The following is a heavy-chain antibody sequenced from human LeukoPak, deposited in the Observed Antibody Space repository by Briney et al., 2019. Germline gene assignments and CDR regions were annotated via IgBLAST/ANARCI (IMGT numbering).Heavy chain of an antibody. D-gene: IGHD6-13*01. CDR3: AKDSYSKGDF. Sequence: QTGGSLRLSCAASGFTFSSYGMHWVRQAPGKGLEWVAVISYDGSNKYYADSVKGRFTISRDNSKNSLYLQMNSLRAEDTAVYYCAKDSYSKGDFWGQGVLVTVSS. J-gene: IGHJ4*02. V-gene: IGHV3-30*18. CDR2: ISYDGSNK. CDR1: GFTFSSYG.